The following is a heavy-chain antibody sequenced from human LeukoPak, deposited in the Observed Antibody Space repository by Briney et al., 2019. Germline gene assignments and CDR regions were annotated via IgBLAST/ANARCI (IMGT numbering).Heavy chain of an antibody. V-gene: IGHV4-4*07. CDR3: ASVVSGGPLDY. Sequence: SETLSLTCTVSGGSISSYYWSWIRQPAGKGLEWIGRISTSGSTNYNPSLKSRVTMSVDTSKSQFSLKLSSVAAADTAVYYCASVVSGGPLDYWGQGTLVTVSS. CDR2: ISTSGST. D-gene: IGHD2-21*01. J-gene: IGHJ4*02. CDR1: GGSISSYY.